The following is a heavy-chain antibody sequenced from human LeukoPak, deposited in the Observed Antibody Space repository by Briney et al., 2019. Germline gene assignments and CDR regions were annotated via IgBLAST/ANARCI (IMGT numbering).Heavy chain of an antibody. CDR3: ARDQLYYYGSGSYHPKNYGMDV. J-gene: IGHJ6*02. CDR2: INWIGGCT. Sequence: GGALRLYCLASGFNYDDYGMSWLGQAPGKGLDWVSGINWIGGCTGYADSVKGRFNIFRDNAKNSVYLQMNSLRAEDTALYYCARDQLYYYGSGSYHPKNYGMDVWGQGTTVTVSS. CDR1: GFNYDDYG. D-gene: IGHD3-10*01. V-gene: IGHV3-20*04.